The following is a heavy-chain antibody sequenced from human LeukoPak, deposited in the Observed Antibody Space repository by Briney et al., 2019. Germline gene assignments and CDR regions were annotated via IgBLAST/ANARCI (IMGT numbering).Heavy chain of an antibody. Sequence: GGSLRLSCAASGFTFSSYSMNWVCQAPGKGLEWVSSISSSSSYIYYADSVKGRFTISRDNAKNSLYLQMNSLRAEDTAVYYCARDLIVGATSFDYWGQGTLVTVSS. J-gene: IGHJ4*02. CDR3: ARDLIVGATSFDY. CDR2: ISSSSSYI. D-gene: IGHD1-26*01. V-gene: IGHV3-21*01. CDR1: GFTFSSYS.